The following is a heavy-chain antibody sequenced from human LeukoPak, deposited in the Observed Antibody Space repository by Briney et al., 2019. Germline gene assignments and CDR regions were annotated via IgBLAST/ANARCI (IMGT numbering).Heavy chain of an antibody. J-gene: IGHJ3*02. CDR1: GGSISSYY. V-gene: IGHV4-59*08. Sequence: SETLSLTCTVSGGSISSYYWSWIRQPPGKGLEWIGYIYYSGSTNYNPSLKSRVIISVDTSKNQFSLKLSSVTAADTAVYYCARPKYSSAYDAFDIWGQGTMVTVSS. D-gene: IGHD6-19*01. CDR3: ARPKYSSAYDAFDI. CDR2: IYYSGST.